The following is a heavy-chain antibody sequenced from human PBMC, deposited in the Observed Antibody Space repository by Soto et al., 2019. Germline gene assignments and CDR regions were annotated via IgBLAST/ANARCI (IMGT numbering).Heavy chain of an antibody. V-gene: IGHV3-30*03. Sequence: PGGSLRLSCAASGFTFSSYGMHWVRQAPGKGLEWVAVISYDGSNKYYADSVKGRFTISRDNSKNTLYLQMNSLRAEDTAVYYCAYSITGTDLFDYWGQGTLVTVSS. CDR1: GFTFSSYG. CDR2: ISYDGSNK. CDR3: AYSITGTDLFDY. J-gene: IGHJ4*02. D-gene: IGHD1-7*01.